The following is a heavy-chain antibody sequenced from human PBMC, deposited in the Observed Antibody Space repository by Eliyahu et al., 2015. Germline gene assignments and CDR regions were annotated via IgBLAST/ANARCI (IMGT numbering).Heavy chain of an antibody. V-gene: IGHV3-30-3*01. Sequence: QVQLVESGGGVVQPGRSLRLSCAASGFPFXXYAMPWVRQAPGKGLEWVALTSYDGRNKYYADSVKGRFTISRDNSKNTLYLQMNSLTAEDTAVYSCARDTAYCDGVNCYRGGFVDYWGQGTLVTVSS. CDR1: GFPFXXYA. D-gene: IGHD2-15*01. J-gene: IGHJ4*02. CDR3: ARDTAYCDGVNCYRGGFVDY. CDR2: TSYDGRNK.